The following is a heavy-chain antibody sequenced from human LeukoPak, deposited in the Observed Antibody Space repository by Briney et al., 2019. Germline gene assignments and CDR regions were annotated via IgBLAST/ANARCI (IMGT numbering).Heavy chain of an antibody. CDR3: ARVRCCGGSCYSNFDY. Sequence: ASVKVSCKASGYTFTNYGISWVRQAPGQGLEWMGWISAYNGNTNYAQKLQGRVTMTTDTSTSTAYMELRSLRSDDTAVYYCARVRCCGGSCYSNFDYWGQGTLVTVSS. CDR1: GYTFTNYG. D-gene: IGHD2-15*01. V-gene: IGHV1-18*01. J-gene: IGHJ4*02. CDR2: ISAYNGNT.